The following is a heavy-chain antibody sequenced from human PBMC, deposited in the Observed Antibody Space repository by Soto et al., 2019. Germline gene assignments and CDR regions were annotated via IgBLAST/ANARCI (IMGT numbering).Heavy chain of an antibody. V-gene: IGHV1-18*01. J-gene: IGHJ6*02. CDR1: GYTFTNYG. Sequence: QVQLVQSGAEVKKPGASVTVSCKASGYTFTNYGFSWVRQAPGQGLEWMGWISGYNGNTKYAEKFKNRVTMTTDTSTNTAHMELRSLRSDDTAVYYCAREGQAPYYYYGMDVWGQGTAVTVSS. CDR2: ISGYNGNT. CDR3: AREGQAPYYYYGMDV.